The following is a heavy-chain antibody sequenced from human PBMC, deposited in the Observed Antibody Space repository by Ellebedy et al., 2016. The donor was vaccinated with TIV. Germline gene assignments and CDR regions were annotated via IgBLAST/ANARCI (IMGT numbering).Heavy chain of an antibody. CDR2: VYYSGNT. V-gene: IGHV4-59*01. Sequence: PSETLSLTCTVPGGSISSYYWSWIPQPPGKGLEWIGYVYYSGNTNYNPSLKSRVTISVDTSKNQFSLRLSSVTAADTAVYNCARERRDSGYEAFDIWGPGTMVTVSS. CDR1: GGSISSYY. J-gene: IGHJ3*02. D-gene: IGHD5-12*01. CDR3: ARERRDSGYEAFDI.